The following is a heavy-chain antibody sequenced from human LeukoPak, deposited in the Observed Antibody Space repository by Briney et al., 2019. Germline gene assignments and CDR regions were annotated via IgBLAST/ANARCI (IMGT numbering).Heavy chain of an antibody. CDR1: GFTFSSYS. CDR2: ISSSSSYI. Sequence: GGSLRLSCAASGFTFSSYSMSWVRQAPGKGLEWVSSISSSSSYIYYADSVKGRFTIPRDNAKNSLYLQMNSLRAEDTAVYYCARAGYSGYGDYWGQGTLVTVSS. V-gene: IGHV3-21*01. CDR3: ARAGYSGYGDY. J-gene: IGHJ4*02. D-gene: IGHD5-12*01.